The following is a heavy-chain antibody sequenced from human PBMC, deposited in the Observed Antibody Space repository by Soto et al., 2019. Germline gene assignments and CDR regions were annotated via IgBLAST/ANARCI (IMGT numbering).Heavy chain of an antibody. V-gene: IGHV3-74*01. CDR3: AREVAYSSGGSGGFDY. CDR1: GFTFSSYW. CDR2: INSDGSST. Sequence: EVQLVESGGGLVQPGGSLRLSCAASGFTFSSYWMHWVRQAPGKGLVWVSRINSDGSSTSYADSVKGRFTISRDNAKNTLYLQMNSLRAEDTAVYYCAREVAYSSGGSGGFDYWGQGTLVTVSS. J-gene: IGHJ4*02. D-gene: IGHD6-19*01.